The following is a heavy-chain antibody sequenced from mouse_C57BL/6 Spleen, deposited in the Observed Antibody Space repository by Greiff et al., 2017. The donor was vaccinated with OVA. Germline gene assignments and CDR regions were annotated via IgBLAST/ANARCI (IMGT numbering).Heavy chain of an antibody. CDR3: AHQLGYGNYGWYFDV. Sequence: QVQLQQPGAELVRPGSSVKLSCKASGYTFTSYWMHWVKQRPIQGLEWIGNIDPSDSETHYNQKFKDKATLTVDKSSSTAYMQLRSLTAEDSAVYYCAHQLGYGNYGWYFDVWGKGTTVTVSS. V-gene: IGHV1-52*01. CDR2: IDPSDSET. CDR1: GYTFTSYW. J-gene: IGHJ1*03. D-gene: IGHD2-1*01.